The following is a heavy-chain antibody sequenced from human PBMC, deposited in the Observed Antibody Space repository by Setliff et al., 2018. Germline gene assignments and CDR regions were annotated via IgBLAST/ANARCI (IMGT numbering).Heavy chain of an antibody. CDR2: INHSGTT. J-gene: IGHJ5*02. CDR3: ARGRNVAARLLDT. V-gene: IGHV4-34*01. Sequence: SETLSLTCTAYGGTFSDYYWTWIRQPPGKGLEWIGEINHSGTTNYNPSPKSRVTISVDTSKNQFSLTMSSVTAAGAAVYYCARGRNVAARLLDTWGQGSRVTVSS. CDR1: GGTFSDYY. D-gene: IGHD6-6*01.